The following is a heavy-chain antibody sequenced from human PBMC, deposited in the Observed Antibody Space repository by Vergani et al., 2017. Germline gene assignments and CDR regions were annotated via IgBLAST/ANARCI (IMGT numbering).Heavy chain of an antibody. J-gene: IGHJ6*02. D-gene: IGHD2-2*01. CDR1: GGTFSSYA. CDR2: IIPIFGTA. Sequence: QVQLVQSGAEVKKPGSSVKVSCKASGGTFSSYAISWVRQAPGQGLEWMGGIIPIFGTANYAQKFQGRVTITADESTSTAYMELSSLRSEDTAVYYCAGYSRALSIVVVPAAHPMDVWGQGTTVTVSS. CDR3: AGYSRALSIVVVPAAHPMDV. V-gene: IGHV1-69*12.